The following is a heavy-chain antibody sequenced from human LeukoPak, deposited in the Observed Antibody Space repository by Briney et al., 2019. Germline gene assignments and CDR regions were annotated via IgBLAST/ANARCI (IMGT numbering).Heavy chain of an antibody. CDR1: GFTFSSFD. CDR2: ISSSGSLI. CDR3: ATQGRSTKLGI. Sequence: GGSLRLSCAASGFTFSSFDMNWVRQAPGKGLEWISYISSSGSLIYYADSVKGRFTISRNNAKNSLYLQMNSLRAEDTAVYYCATQGRSTKLGIWGQGTMVTVSS. J-gene: IGHJ3*02. D-gene: IGHD2-2*01. V-gene: IGHV3-48*03.